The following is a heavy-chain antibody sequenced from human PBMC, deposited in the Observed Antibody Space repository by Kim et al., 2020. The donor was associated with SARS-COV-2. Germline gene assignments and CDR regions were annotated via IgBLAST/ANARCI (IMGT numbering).Heavy chain of an antibody. CDR1: GFTFDDYA. Sequence: GGSLRLSCAASGFTFDDYAMHWVRQAPGKGLEWVSGISWNSGSIGYADSVKGRFTISRDNAKNSLYLQMNSLIAEDTALYYCAKVVSESRMIVVSWGQGTLVTVSS. CDR2: ISWNSGSI. V-gene: IGHV3-9*01. D-gene: IGHD3-22*01. CDR3: AKVVSESRMIVVS. J-gene: IGHJ4*02.